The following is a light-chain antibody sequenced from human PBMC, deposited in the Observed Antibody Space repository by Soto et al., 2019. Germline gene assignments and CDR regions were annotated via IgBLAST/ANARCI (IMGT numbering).Light chain of an antibody. V-gene: IGLV2-14*01. CDR3: SSYTTNSAPWV. J-gene: IGLJ3*02. CDR2: AVS. Sequence: QSALTQPASVSGSPGQSITISCTGTSSDVGGYDYVSWYQQEPGRAPKLMIYAVSNRPPGVSDRFSSSKSGNTASLTISGLQAEDEAHYYCSSYTTNSAPWVFGGGTKLTVL. CDR1: SSDVGGYDY.